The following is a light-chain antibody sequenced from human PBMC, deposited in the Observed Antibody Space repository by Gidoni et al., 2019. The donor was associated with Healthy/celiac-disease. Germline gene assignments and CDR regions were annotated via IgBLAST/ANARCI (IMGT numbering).Light chain of an antibody. CDR1: SSNIGAGYD. CDR2: GNS. J-gene: IGLJ2*01. V-gene: IGLV1-40*01. Sequence: QSVLTQPPSVSGAPGHSVTISCTGSSSNIGAGYDVHWYQQLPGTAPKLLIYGNSNRPSGVPDRFAGSKSGTSASLAITGLQAEDEADYYCQSYDSRLSGVVFGGGTKLTVL. CDR3: QSYDSRLSGVV.